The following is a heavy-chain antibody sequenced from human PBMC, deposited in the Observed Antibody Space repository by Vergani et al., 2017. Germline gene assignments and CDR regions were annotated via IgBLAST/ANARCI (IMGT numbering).Heavy chain of an antibody. V-gene: IGHV4-59*01. Sequence: QVQLQESGPGLVKPSETLSLTCTVSGGSISSYYWSWIRQPPGKGLEWIGYIYYSGGTNYNPSLKSRVTISVDTSKNQFSLKLSSVTAADTAVYYCASYGEYSGYDFVYWGQGTLVTVSS. D-gene: IGHD5-12*01. J-gene: IGHJ4*02. CDR1: GGSISSYY. CDR3: ASYGEYSGYDFVY. CDR2: IYYSGGT.